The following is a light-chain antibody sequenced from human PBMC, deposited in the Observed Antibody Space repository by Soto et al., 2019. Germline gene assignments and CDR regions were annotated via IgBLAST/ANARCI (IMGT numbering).Light chain of an antibody. CDR1: SSDIGSHNF. CDR3: CSYAGTTTWV. CDR2: EVT. J-gene: IGLJ3*02. V-gene: IGLV2-23*02. Sequence: QSALTQPASVSGSPGQSITISCTGISSDIGSHNFVSWYQQRPGKAPKLMIFEVTKRPSGVSNRFSASKSGNTASLTISGVQAEDEADYYCCSYAGTTTWVFGGGTKLTVL.